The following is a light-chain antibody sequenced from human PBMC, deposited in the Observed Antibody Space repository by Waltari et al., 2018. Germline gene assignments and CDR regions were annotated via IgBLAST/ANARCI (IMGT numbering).Light chain of an antibody. V-gene: IGKV3-20*01. CDR2: DAS. CDR3: QQYDTSPGT. J-gene: IGKJ2*01. CDR1: HNVNTY. Sequence: EIVLTQSPGTFSLSPGDRATLSCRASHNVNTYLAWYQQRPGQAPRLLIYDASNRAPGVPVRISGSGSGTEFILTITRLEPDDFAVYYCQQYDTSPGTFGQGTKLEI.